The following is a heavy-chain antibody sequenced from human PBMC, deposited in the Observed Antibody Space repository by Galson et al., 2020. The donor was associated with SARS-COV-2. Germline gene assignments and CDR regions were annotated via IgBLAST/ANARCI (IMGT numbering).Heavy chain of an antibody. V-gene: IGHV3-30*03. D-gene: IGHD6-19*01. J-gene: IGHJ4*02. CDR3: ARDSSGWYLGY. CDR2: ISYDGSNK. CDR1: GFTFSSYS. Sequence: GGSLRLSCAASGFTFSSYSMNWVRQAPGKGLEWVAVISYDGSNKYYADSVKGRFTISRDNSKNTLYLQMNSLRAEDTAVYYCARDSSGWYLGYWGQGILVTGSS.